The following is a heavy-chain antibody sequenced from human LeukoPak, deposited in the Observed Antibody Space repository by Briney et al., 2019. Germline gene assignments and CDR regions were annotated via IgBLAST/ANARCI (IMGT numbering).Heavy chain of an antibody. J-gene: IGHJ3*02. CDR3: ARHDSGYDMWAFDI. V-gene: IGHV3-7*01. CDR2: IKQDGSEE. CDR1: GFTFSSYA. D-gene: IGHD5-12*01. Sequence: PGGSLRLSCAASGFTFSSYAMSWVRQAPGKGLEWVANIKQDGSEEYYVDSVKGRFTISRDNAKNSLYLQMNSLRAEDTAVYYCARHDSGYDMWAFDIWGQGTMVTVSS.